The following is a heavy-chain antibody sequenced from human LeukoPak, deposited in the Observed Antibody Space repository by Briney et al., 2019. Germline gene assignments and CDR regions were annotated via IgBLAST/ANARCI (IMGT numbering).Heavy chain of an antibody. J-gene: IGHJ4*02. Sequence: GGSLRLSCVASGFTFNTYSMNWFRQAPGKGLEWISYISSSSGTIYYAGSVKGRFTISRDNAKNSLYLQMNSLRAEDTAVYYCARGRDLFDSWGQGTLVIVSS. V-gene: IGHV3-48*04. CDR3: ARGRDLFDS. CDR1: GFTFNTYS. CDR2: ISSSSGTI.